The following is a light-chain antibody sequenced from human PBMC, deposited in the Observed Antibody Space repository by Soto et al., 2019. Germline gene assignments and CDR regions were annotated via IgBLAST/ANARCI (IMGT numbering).Light chain of an antibody. Sequence: DIQMTQSPSTLSASVGDRVTITCRASQSISGWLAWYQQKPGKAPKLLIYDASSLESGVPSRFSGSGSGTEFTLTISSLQPDDSATYYCQQYNSHDDIAFGRGTKVDNK. J-gene: IGKJ4*01. CDR2: DAS. CDR3: QQYNSHDDIA. V-gene: IGKV1-5*01. CDR1: QSISGW.